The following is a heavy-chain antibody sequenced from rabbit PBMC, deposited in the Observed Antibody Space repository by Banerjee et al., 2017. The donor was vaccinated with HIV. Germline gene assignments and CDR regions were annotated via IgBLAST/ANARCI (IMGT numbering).Heavy chain of an antibody. D-gene: IGHD4-2*01. CDR1: GFIFSDNYA. Sequence: QSLEESGGDLVKPGASLTLTCTASGFIFSDNYAMCWVRQAPGKGLEWIASIYVGSSGSTYYASWAKGRFTISKTSSTTVTLQMTSLTAADTATYFCARGDAGSRYAFNLWGPGTLVTVS. V-gene: IGHV1S40*01. J-gene: IGHJ4*01. CDR3: ARGDAGSRYAFNL. CDR2: IYVGSSGST.